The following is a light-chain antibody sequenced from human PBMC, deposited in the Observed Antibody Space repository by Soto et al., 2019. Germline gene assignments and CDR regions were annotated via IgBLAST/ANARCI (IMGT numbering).Light chain of an antibody. J-gene: IGKJ1*01. V-gene: IGKV3D-20*01. Sequence: EIVMTQSPATLSVSPGERATLSCRASQSVSSNLAWYQQKPGLAPRLLIYDASRRATGIPDRFSGSGSGTDFILSISRLEPEDFAVYYCQQYGSSPWTFGQGTKVDI. CDR1: QSVSSN. CDR2: DAS. CDR3: QQYGSSPWT.